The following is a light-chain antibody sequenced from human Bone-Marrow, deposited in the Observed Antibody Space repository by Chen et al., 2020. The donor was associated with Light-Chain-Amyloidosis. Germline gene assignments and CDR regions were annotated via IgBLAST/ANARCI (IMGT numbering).Light chain of an antibody. Sequence: SYELTQPPSVSVSPGQQARITCSGDDLPTKYAYWYQQKPGQAPVLVIHRDTERPSGISERFSGSSSGTTATLTISGVQAEDEADYHGQSADSSGTYEVIFGGGTKLTVL. CDR2: RDT. V-gene: IGLV3-25*03. CDR3: QSADSSGTYEVI. CDR1: DLPTKY. J-gene: IGLJ2*01.